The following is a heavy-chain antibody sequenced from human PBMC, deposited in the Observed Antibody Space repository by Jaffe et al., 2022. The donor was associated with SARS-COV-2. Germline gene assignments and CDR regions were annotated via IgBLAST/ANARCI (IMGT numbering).Heavy chain of an antibody. V-gene: IGHV4-61*02. D-gene: IGHD3-10*01. Sequence: QVQLQESGPGLVTPSQTLSLTCTVSGASISSGSSYWSWIRRPPGKGLEWIGRIYSGGSTTYNPSLRSRVTISQDRSKNQFSLRLSSVTAADTAVYYCARGGDINSVLDNWGQGTLVSVSS. CDR3: ARGGDINSVLDN. CDR2: IYSGGST. J-gene: IGHJ4*02. CDR1: GASISSGSSY.